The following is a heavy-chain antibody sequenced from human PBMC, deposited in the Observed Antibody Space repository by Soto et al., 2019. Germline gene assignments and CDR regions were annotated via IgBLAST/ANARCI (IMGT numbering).Heavy chain of an antibody. J-gene: IGHJ4*02. CDR1: GWTFSSYS. Sequence: ASVKVSFKASGWTFSSYSISWVRQAPGQGLEWMGGIIPIFGTANYAQKFQGRVTITADKSTSTAYMELSSLRSEDTAVYYCARARGITGTFLFDYWGQGTLVTVSS. CDR2: IIPIFGTA. CDR3: ARARGITGTFLFDY. V-gene: IGHV1-69*06. D-gene: IGHD1-7*01.